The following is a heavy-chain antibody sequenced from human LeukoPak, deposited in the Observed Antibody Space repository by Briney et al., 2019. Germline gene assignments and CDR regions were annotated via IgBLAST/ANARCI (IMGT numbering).Heavy chain of an antibody. V-gene: IGHV3-30*02. CDR2: IRYDGSNK. Sequence: GGSLRLSCAASGFTFSSYGMHWVRQAPGKGLEWVAFIRYDGSNKYYADSVKGRFTISRDNSKNTLYLQMNSLRAEDTAVYYCAKVASDILTGQDAFDIWGQGTMVTVSS. J-gene: IGHJ3*02. CDR3: AKVASDILTGQDAFDI. D-gene: IGHD3-9*01. CDR1: GFTFSSYG.